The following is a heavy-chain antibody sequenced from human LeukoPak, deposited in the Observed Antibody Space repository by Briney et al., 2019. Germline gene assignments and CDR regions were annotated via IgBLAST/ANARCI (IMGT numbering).Heavy chain of an antibody. Sequence: PSETLSLTCTVSGGSVSSGSYYWSWIRQPPGKGLEWIGYIYYSGSTNYNPSLKSRVTISVDTSKNQFSLKLSSVTAADTAVYYCARWGYYYDSSGHYPPEYFQHWGQGTLVTVSS. D-gene: IGHD3-22*01. V-gene: IGHV4-61*01. J-gene: IGHJ1*01. CDR1: GGSVSSGSYY. CDR3: ARWGYYYDSSGHYPPEYFQH. CDR2: IYYSGST.